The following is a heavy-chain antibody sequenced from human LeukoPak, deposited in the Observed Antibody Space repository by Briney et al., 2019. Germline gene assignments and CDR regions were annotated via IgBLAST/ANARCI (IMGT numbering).Heavy chain of an antibody. Sequence: GGSLRLSCAASGFNFGNYAMSWVRQAPGQGLEWVSVISGSGVGTFYADSVQGRFTISRDSSKSTFYLQMNSRRAEDTAVYYCAKATTGVTLDDAFDLWGQGTLVTVSS. J-gene: IGHJ3*01. D-gene: IGHD4-23*01. V-gene: IGHV3-23*01. CDR2: ISGSGVGT. CDR1: GFNFGNYA. CDR3: AKATTGVTLDDAFDL.